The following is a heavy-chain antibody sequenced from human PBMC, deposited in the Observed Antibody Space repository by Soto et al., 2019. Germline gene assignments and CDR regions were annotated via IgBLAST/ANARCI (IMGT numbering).Heavy chain of an antibody. CDR2: ISAYNGNT. Sequence: QVQLVQSGAEVKKPGASVKVSCKASGYTFTSYGISWVRQAPGQGLEWMGWISAYNGNTNYAQKLQGRVNMTTDTSTSTAYMELRSLRSDDTAVYYCARDRSRLRYFDWLSPVDYWGQGTLVTVSS. CDR3: ARDRSRLRYFDWLSPVDY. CDR1: GYTFTSYG. D-gene: IGHD3-9*01. J-gene: IGHJ4*02. V-gene: IGHV1-18*01.